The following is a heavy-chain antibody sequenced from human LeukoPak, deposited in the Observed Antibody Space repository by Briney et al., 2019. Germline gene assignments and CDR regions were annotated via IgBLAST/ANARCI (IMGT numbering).Heavy chain of an antibody. J-gene: IGHJ5*02. CDR3: ARMYSSSWYVKGNWFDP. CDR1: GGSISSSSYY. CDR2: IYYSGST. Sequence: SETLSLTCTVSGGSISSSSYYWGWIRQPPGEGLEWIGSIYYSGSTYYNPSLKSRVAISVDTSKNQFSLKLSSVTAADTAVYCCARMYSSSWYVKGNWFDPWGQGTLVTVSS. V-gene: IGHV4-39*01. D-gene: IGHD6-13*01.